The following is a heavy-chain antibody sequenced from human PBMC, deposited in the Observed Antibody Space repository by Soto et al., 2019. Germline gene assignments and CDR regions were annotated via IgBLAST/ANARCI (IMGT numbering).Heavy chain of an antibody. Sequence: QVQLVQSGAEVKKPGASVRVSCKASGYTFTNYDITWVRQAPGQGLEWMGWMNPNSGNTGYTQKFLGRLTMTRSTSITTAYMELSGLRSDDTAVYYCARGYSGYVRRYGMDVWGLGTTVTVSS. CDR3: ARGYSGYVRRYGMDV. CDR1: GYTFTNYD. D-gene: IGHD5-12*01. CDR2: MNPNSGNT. J-gene: IGHJ6*02. V-gene: IGHV1-8*01.